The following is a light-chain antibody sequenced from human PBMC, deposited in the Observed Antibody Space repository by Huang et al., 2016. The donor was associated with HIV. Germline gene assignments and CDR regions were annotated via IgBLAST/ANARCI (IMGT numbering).Light chain of an antibody. CDR3: QQSYITLT. Sequence: DIQLTQSPSSLSASVGDRVTISCRASQSITNSLNWYQQKPGKAPKLLFYGASSLQGGVPSRFSGSGSGTDFTLTINSLQPEDFATYYCQQSYITLTFGGGTKVEIK. V-gene: IGKV1-39*01. J-gene: IGKJ4*01. CDR2: GAS. CDR1: QSITNS.